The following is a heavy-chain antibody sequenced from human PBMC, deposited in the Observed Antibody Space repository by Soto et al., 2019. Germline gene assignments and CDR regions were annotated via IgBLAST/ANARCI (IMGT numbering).Heavy chain of an antibody. CDR3: ARHFVAVVIKGWGY. V-gene: IGHV4-39*01. Sequence: PSETLSLTCNVSGGSIDRSNYYWDWLRQPPGKGLEWIGTTYYNGNAYYKPSLKSRVSMSVDTSKNQFSLKLVSVTAADTAVYYCARHFVAVVIKGWGYWGQGTLVTVS. D-gene: IGHD3-10*01. CDR1: GGSIDRSNYY. CDR2: TYYNGNA. J-gene: IGHJ4*02.